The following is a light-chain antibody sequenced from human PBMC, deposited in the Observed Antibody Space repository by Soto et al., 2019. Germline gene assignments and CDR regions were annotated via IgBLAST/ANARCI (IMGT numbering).Light chain of an antibody. V-gene: IGKV3-11*01. J-gene: IGKJ1*01. Sequence: TESPCSLSLPAGEISTHCCKPSQTVSNNYLAWYQQKPGQAPRLLIYGASNRATGIPARFSGSGSGTDFTLTISSIEPEDFAVYYCQQRRNWPRTFGQGTKGDIK. CDR2: GAS. CDR1: QTVSNNY. CDR3: QQRRNWPRT.